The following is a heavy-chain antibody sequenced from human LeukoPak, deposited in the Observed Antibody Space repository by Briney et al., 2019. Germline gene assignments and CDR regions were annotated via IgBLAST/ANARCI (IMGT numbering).Heavy chain of an antibody. CDR1: GFTFSGHE. J-gene: IGHJ3*02. CDR3: ARGGFTGYNYNAFDM. D-gene: IGHD3-22*01. CDR2: ISSSGGIK. V-gene: IGHV3-48*03. Sequence: GGSLRLSCAASGFTFSGHEMNWVRLAPGKGLEWVSFISSSGGIKYYADSVKGRFTISRDNAKNSLYLQMNSLRAEDTAVYYCARGGFTGYNYNAFDMWGQGTMVAVSS.